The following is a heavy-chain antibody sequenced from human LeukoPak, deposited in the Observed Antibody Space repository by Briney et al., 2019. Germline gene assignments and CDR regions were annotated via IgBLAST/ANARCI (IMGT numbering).Heavy chain of an antibody. D-gene: IGHD3-3*02. J-gene: IGHJ4*02. CDR3: ASRAHFWSGPGG. CDR2: ITSTGRYI. CDR1: GFNFIDYT. Sequence: PGGSLRLSCAASGFNFIDYTMNWVRQAPGKGLEWVSSITSTGRYIFYADSLKGRFTISRDNAKNSLYLQMNSLRAEDTAVYYCASRAHFWSGPGGWGQGTLVTVSS. V-gene: IGHV3-21*01.